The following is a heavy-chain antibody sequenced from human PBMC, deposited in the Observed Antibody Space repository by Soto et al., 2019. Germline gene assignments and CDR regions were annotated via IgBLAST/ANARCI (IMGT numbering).Heavy chain of an antibody. Sequence: PSETLSLTCTVSGGSISSGGYYWSWIRQPPGKGLEWIGSIYYTGNTYYNPSLKSRVTISVDTSNNQFSLKLSSVTAADTAVYYCARASYESSTYYLDYWGQGTLVTVSS. CDR3: ARASYESSTYYLDY. D-gene: IGHD3-22*01. CDR2: IYYTGNT. CDR1: GGSISSGGYY. J-gene: IGHJ4*02. V-gene: IGHV4-30-4*08.